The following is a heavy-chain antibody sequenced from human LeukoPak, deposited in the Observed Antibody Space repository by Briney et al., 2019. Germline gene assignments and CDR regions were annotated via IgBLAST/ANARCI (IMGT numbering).Heavy chain of an antibody. CDR1: GFTVSSNY. CDR2: IYSGGST. J-gene: IGHJ4*02. CDR3: ARRLEYSGSKGVFDY. Sequence: PGGSLRLFCAVSGFTVSSNYMTWVRQAPGKGLEWVSIIYSGGSTSYADSVKGRFTISRDSSKNTLYLQMNSLRAEDTALYYCARRLEYSGSKGVFDYWGQGTLVTVSS. D-gene: IGHD1-26*01. V-gene: IGHV3-66*01.